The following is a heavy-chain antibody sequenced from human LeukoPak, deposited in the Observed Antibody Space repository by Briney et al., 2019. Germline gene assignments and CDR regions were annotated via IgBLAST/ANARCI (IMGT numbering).Heavy chain of an antibody. Sequence: PSETLSLTCAVYGGSFSGYYWSWIRQPPGKGLEWIGEINHSGSTNYNPSLKSRVTISVDTSKNQFSLKLGSVTAADTAVYYCARGLRGSMYSSSCHDYWGQGTLVTVSS. J-gene: IGHJ4*02. CDR2: INHSGST. CDR3: ARGLRGSMYSSSCHDY. D-gene: IGHD6-13*01. V-gene: IGHV4-34*01. CDR1: GGSFSGYY.